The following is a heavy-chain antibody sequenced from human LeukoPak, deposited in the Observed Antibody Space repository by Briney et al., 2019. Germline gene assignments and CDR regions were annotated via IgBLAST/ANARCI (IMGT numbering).Heavy chain of an antibody. CDR2: IYYSGST. D-gene: IGHD6-13*01. V-gene: IGHV4-30-4*01. Sequence: SETLSLTCTVSGGSFSSGDYYWSWIRQPPGKGLEWIGYIYYSGSTYYNPSLKSRVTISVDTSKNQFSLKLSSVTAADTAVYYCAREESSSWYLDYWGQGTLVTVSS. CDR1: GGSFSSGDYY. CDR3: AREESSSWYLDY. J-gene: IGHJ4*02.